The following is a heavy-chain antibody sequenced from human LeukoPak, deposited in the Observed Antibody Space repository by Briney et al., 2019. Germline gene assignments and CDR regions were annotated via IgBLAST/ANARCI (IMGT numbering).Heavy chain of an antibody. CDR2: IREERGQE. CDR3: ASLDTAKQPLANH. J-gene: IGHJ5*02. CDR1: GLTVSNHW. Sequence: GGSLRLSCVASGLTVSNHWMSWVRQAPGKGLEWVANIREERGQEYYVDSVKGRFTISKNSAKNSLYLQMNTLRVEDSAMYYCASLDTAKQPLANHWGQGTLVTVSS. V-gene: IGHV3-7*03. D-gene: IGHD5-18*01.